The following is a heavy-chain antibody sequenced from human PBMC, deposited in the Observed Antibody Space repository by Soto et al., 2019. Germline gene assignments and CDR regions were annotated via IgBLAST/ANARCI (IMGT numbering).Heavy chain of an antibody. J-gene: IGHJ4*02. CDR3: ARDQGAATVTTRVDY. V-gene: IGHV1-18*01. CDR1: GYTFTSYG. Sequence: ASVKVSCKASGYTFTSYGISWVRQAPGQGLEWMGWISAYNGNTNYAQKLQGRVTMTTDTSTSTAYMELRSLRSDDTAVYYCARDQGAATVTTRVDYWGQGTLVIVSS. CDR2: ISAYNGNT. D-gene: IGHD4-17*01.